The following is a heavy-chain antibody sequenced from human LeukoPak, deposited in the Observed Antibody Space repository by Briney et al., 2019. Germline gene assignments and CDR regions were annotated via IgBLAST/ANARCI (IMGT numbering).Heavy chain of an antibody. CDR2: ISWNSGSI. CDR1: GFTFDDYA. J-gene: IGHJ5*02. D-gene: IGHD6-13*01. CDR3: AKEAEGSGSSWFPARNNWFDP. V-gene: IGHV3-9*01. Sequence: PGGSLRLSCAASGFTFDDYAMHWVRQAPGKGLEWVSGISWNSGSIGYADSVKGRFTISRDNAKNSLYLQMNSLRAEDTALYYCAKEAEGSGSSWFPARNNWFDPWGQGTLVTVSS.